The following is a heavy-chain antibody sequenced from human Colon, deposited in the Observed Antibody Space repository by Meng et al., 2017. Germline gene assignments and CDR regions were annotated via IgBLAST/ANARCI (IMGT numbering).Heavy chain of an antibody. CDR1: TDSISSTSW. CDR3: VRNFDS. CDR2: TSHSGNI. Sequence: QVQLQESGPGLVKPSETLSLTFAVSTDSISSTSWWSWVRQPPGKGLXWIGETSHSGNIKYNPSLKSRVIISVDKSENQVSLKLSSVTAADTAVYYCVRNFDSWGQGILVTVSS. J-gene: IGHJ4*02. V-gene: IGHV4-4*02.